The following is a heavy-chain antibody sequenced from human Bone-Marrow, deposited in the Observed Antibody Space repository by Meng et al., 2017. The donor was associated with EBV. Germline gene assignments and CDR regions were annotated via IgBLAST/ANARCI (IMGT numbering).Heavy chain of an antibody. D-gene: IGHD4-17*01. J-gene: IGHJ5*02. CDR2: IYYSGST. V-gene: IGHV4-39*01. Sequence: QLQLLESGPGLVKPSAPLSLTCTFSGGTSSSSSYYWGWIRQPPGKGLEWIESIYYSGSTYYTPSLKSRVTISVDTSKNQFSLKLNSVTAADTAVYFCARHDRLGDYGVSWGQGTLVTVSS. CDR1: GGTSSSSSYY. CDR3: ARHDRLGDYGVS.